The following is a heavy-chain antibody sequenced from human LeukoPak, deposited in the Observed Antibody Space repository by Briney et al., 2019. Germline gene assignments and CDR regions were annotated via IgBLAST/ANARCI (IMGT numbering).Heavy chain of an antibody. CDR3: AKDVYSGPFDY. D-gene: IGHD5-12*01. J-gene: IGHJ4*02. V-gene: IGHV3-21*01. Sequence: GGSLRLSCTVSGFTFSDYNMNWVRQAPGKGLEWVSSISGLSSYLYYSDSVKGRFTISRDNSKNTLYLQMNSLRAEDTAVYYCAKDVYSGPFDYWGQGTLVTVSS. CDR1: GFTFSDYN. CDR2: ISGLSSYL.